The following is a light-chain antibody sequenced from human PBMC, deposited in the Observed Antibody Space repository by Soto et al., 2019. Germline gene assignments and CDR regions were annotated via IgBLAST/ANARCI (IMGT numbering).Light chain of an antibody. CDR1: SSNIGSNT. V-gene: IGLV1-44*01. CDR2: SNN. J-gene: IGLJ1*01. CDR3: AAWDDSLNGFYV. Sequence: QSALTQPPSASGTPGQSVTISCSGISSNIGSNTVNWYQQLPGTAPKLLIYSNNQRPSGVPDRFSGSKSGTSASLAISGLQSEDEADYYCAAWDDSLNGFYVFGTGTKVTVL.